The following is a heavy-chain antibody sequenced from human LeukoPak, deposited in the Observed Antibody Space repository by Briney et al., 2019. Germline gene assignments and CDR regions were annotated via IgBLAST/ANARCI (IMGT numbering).Heavy chain of an antibody. D-gene: IGHD3-9*01. V-gene: IGHV1-8*01. J-gene: IGHJ4*02. Sequence: ASVKVSCKASGYTFTSYDINWVRQATGQGLEWMGWMNPNSGNTGYAQKFQGRVTMTRNTSISTAYMELSSLRSEDTAVYYCARDGTYYDILTGYYPTPDFDYWGQGTLVTVSS. CDR3: ARDGTYYDILTGYYPTPDFDY. CDR2: MNPNSGNT. CDR1: GYTFTSYD.